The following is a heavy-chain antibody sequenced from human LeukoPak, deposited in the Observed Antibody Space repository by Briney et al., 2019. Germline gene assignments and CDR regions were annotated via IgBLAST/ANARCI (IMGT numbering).Heavy chain of an antibody. V-gene: IGHV1-46*01. D-gene: IGHD2-2*01. J-gene: IGHJ5*02. CDR1: GYTFTSYY. CDR2: INPSGGST. CDR3: ARGGLDIVVVPAATVWFDP. Sequence: GASVKVSCKASGYTFTSYYMHWVRQAPGQGLEWMGIINPSGGSTSYAQKFQGRVTMTRDTSTSTVYMELSSLRSEDTAVYYCARGGLDIVVVPAATVWFDPWGQGTLVTVSS.